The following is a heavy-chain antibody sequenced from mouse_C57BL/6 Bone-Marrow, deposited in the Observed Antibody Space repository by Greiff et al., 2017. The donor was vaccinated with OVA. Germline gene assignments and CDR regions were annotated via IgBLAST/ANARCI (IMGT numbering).Heavy chain of an antibody. V-gene: IGHV1-64*01. CDR1: GYTFTSYW. J-gene: IGHJ2*01. CDR3: ARATTTVYYFDD. D-gene: IGHD1-1*01. Sequence: QVQLQQPGAELVKPGASVKLSCKASGYTFTSYWMHWVKQRPGQGLEWIGMIHPNSGSTNYNEKFKSKATLTVDKSSSTAYMQLSSLTSEDSAVYYCARATTTVYYFDDWGQGTTLTVSS. CDR2: IHPNSGST.